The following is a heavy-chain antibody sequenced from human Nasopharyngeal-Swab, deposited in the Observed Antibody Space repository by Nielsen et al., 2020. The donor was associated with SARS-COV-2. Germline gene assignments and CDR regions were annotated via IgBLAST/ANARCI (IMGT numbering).Heavy chain of an antibody. CDR3: SRDATYGQLGNFDY. J-gene: IGHJ4*02. V-gene: IGHV1-69*10. Sequence: SVQVSCQASRGSLSSHAIRRVRQDPGQALEWMGGIIPILGIANYAQKFQGRVTTTADKSTSTAYMVLSSLRSEDTAVYYCSRDATYGQLGNFDYWGQGTLVTVSS. D-gene: IGHD6-13*01. CDR2: IIPILGIA. CDR1: RGSLSSHA.